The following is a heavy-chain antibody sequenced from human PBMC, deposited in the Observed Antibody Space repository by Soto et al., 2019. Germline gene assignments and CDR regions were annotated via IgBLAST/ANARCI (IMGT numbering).Heavy chain of an antibody. CDR2: ISDYNGNT. CDR3: ARGGGLTVAGTDY. D-gene: IGHD6-19*01. Sequence: QVQLVQSGDEVKKPGASVTVSCKASGYSFTNYGINWVRQAPGQGLEWMGWISDYNGNTNYAQKVQGRFTMTTDTSTTTACMELRSLRSDDTAMYYGARGGGLTVAGTDYWGQGTLVNVS. V-gene: IGHV1-18*01. J-gene: IGHJ4*02. CDR1: GYSFTNYG.